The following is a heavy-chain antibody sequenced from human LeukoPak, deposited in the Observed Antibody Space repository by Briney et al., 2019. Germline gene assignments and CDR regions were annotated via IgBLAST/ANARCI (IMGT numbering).Heavy chain of an antibody. D-gene: IGHD5-24*01. Sequence: PSETLSLTCTVSGGSISSYYWSWIRQPPGKGLEWIGYIYYSGSTSYNPSLKSRVTMSVDTSKNQFSPNLSSVTAADTAVYYCARGLPHRRDGYNYGPGYFGYWGQGTLVTVSS. V-gene: IGHV4-59*01. CDR1: GGSISSYY. CDR3: ARGLPHRRDGYNYGPGYFGY. CDR2: IYYSGST. J-gene: IGHJ4*02.